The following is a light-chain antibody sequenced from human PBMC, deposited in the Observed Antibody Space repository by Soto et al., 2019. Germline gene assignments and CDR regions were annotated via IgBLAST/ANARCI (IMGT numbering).Light chain of an antibody. CDR2: GAS. Sequence: EIVMTQSPATLSVSPGERATRSCMASQSVSSNLARYQQKPGQAPRLLIYGASTRATGIPARFSGSGSGTEFTLTISSLQSEDFAVYYCQQYNNWPLTFGGGTKVDI. CDR1: QSVSSN. J-gene: IGKJ4*01. CDR3: QQYNNWPLT. V-gene: IGKV3-15*01.